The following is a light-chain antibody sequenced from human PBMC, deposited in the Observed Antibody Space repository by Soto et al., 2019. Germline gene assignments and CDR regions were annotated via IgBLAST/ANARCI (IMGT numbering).Light chain of an antibody. J-gene: IGKJ1*01. Sequence: EIVLTQSPATLSLSPGEGATLSCRASQSVSSYLAWYQQKPGQAPRLLISDASNRATGIPARFSGSGSGTDFTHTISSREPEDFAVYYCQKCRTFGQGTKVEIK. CDR2: DAS. CDR1: QSVSSY. CDR3: QKCRT. V-gene: IGKV3-11*01.